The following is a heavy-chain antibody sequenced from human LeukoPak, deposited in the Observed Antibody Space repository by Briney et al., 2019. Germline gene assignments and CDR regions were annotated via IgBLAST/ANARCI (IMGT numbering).Heavy chain of an antibody. Sequence: SETLSLTCSVSGDSVSSYYWSWIRQPPGKGLEWIGYISSGNTNYNPSLKSRVTISVDTSKNQFSLSLNSVTAADTAVYHCARIDYGDYNFYYYYMDVWGKGTTVTVSS. V-gene: IGHV4-59*02. CDR3: ARIDYGDYNFYYYYMDV. CDR1: GDSVSSYY. J-gene: IGHJ6*03. D-gene: IGHD4-17*01. CDR2: ISSGNT.